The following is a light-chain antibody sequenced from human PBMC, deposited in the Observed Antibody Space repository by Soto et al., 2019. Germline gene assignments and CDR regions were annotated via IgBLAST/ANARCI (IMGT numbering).Light chain of an antibody. CDR1: QSVASSY. CDR2: GAS. Sequence: EIVLTQSPGTLSLSPGEGATLSCRASQSVASSYLAWYQQKPGQAPRLLIYGASNRATGIPDRFSGGGSGTDFTLTIRRLEPEDFAVYYGQQYGSSSYTSGQGTKLAIK. CDR3: QQYGSSSYT. V-gene: IGKV3-20*01. J-gene: IGKJ2*01.